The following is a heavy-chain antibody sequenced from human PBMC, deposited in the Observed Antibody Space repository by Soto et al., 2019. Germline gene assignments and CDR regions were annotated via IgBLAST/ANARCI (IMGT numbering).Heavy chain of an antibody. CDR3: ARQPDYNILTSYLYYFDY. V-gene: IGHV5-10-1*01. D-gene: IGHD3-9*01. J-gene: IGHJ4*02. CDR2: IDPSDSYT. Sequence: GESLKISCKGSGYSFTSYWISWVRQMPGKGLEWMGRIDPSDSYTNYSPSFQGHVTISVDTSINTAYLRWNSLKASDTAIYYCARQPDYNILTSYLYYFDYWGQGTPVTVSS. CDR1: GYSFTSYW.